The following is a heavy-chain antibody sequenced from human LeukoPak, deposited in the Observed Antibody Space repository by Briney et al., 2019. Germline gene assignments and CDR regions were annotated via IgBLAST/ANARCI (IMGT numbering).Heavy chain of an antibody. CDR2: MNPNSGNT. CDR1: GYTFTSYD. J-gene: IGHJ4*02. D-gene: IGHD6-19*01. CDR3: ARGESSGWYSGY. Sequence: ASVKVSCKASGYTFTSYDINWVRQATGQGLEWMGWMNPNSGNTGYAQKFQGRVTMTRNTSISTAYMELSSLRSEDTAVYHCARGESSGWYSGYWGQGTLVTVSS. V-gene: IGHV1-8*01.